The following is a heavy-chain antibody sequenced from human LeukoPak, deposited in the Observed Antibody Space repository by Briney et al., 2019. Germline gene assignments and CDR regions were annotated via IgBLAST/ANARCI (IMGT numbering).Heavy chain of an antibody. CDR1: GYTFTGYY. Sequence: ASVKVSCKASGYTFTGYYMHWVRQAPGQGLEWMGWINPNSGGTNYAQKFQGRATMTRDTSISTAYMELSRLRSDDTAVYYCARVRCSGGSCYSDYWGQGTLVIVSS. CDR3: ARVRCSGGSCYSDY. CDR2: INPNSGGT. V-gene: IGHV1-2*02. D-gene: IGHD2-15*01. J-gene: IGHJ4*02.